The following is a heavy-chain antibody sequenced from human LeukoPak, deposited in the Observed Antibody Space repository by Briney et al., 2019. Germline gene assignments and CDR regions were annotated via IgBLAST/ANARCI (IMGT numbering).Heavy chain of an antibody. CDR2: FDPEDGET. V-gene: IGHV1-24*01. CDR1: GNTLTELS. J-gene: IGHJ3*02. D-gene: IGHD3-9*01. Sequence: ASVKVSCKVSGNTLTELSMHWVRQPPGKGLEWMGGFDPEDGETIYAQKFQGRVTMTEDTSTDIAYMELSSLRSEDTAVYYCARDDGRYFDRLGHDAFDIWGQGTLVTVSS. CDR3: ARDDGRYFDRLGHDAFDI.